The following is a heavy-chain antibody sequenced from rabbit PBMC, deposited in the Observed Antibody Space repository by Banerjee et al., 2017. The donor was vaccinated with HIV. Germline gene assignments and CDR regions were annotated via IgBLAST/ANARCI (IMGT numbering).Heavy chain of an antibody. V-gene: IGHV1S45*01. D-gene: IGHD7-1*01. J-gene: IGHJ4*01. CDR3: ARDRDGDAGYGSLAL. CDR1: GFSFSNKYV. Sequence: QEQLEESGGDLVKPEGSLTLTCTASGFSFSNKYVMCWVRQAPGKGLEWITCIYAGSSGSSDYANWAKGRFTISKTSSTTVTLQMTSLTVADTATYFCARDRDGDAGYGSLALWGPGTLVTVS. CDR2: IYAGSSGSS.